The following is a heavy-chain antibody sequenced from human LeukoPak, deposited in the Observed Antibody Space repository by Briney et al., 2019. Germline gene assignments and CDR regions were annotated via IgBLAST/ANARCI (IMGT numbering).Heavy chain of an antibody. CDR1: GGSISSYY. CDR2: IYYNGTT. D-gene: IGHD3-16*01. J-gene: IGHJ6*02. Sequence: SETLSLTCTVSGGSISSYYWSWIRQPPEKGLEWIGYIYYNGTTNYNPSLKSRVTISVDTSKSQSSLKLSSVTAADTAVYYCARHQAGTSYAERFYYYGMDVWGQGTTVIVSS. V-gene: IGHV4-59*08. CDR3: ARHQAGTSYAERFYYYGMDV.